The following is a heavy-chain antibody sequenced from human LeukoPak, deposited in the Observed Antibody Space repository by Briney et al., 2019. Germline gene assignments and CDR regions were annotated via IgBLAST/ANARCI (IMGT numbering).Heavy chain of an antibody. Sequence: SETLSLTCTVSGVSISGFYWSWIRQPPGKGLEWVGYIYTGGSSNYNPSLKSRVTISVDTSQNQFSLRLTSVTAADTAVYYCARHRDTIFPFKYWGRGSLVTVSS. V-gene: IGHV4-4*09. D-gene: IGHD3-3*01. CDR3: ARHRDTIFPFKY. CDR2: IYTGGSS. J-gene: IGHJ4*02. CDR1: GVSISGFY.